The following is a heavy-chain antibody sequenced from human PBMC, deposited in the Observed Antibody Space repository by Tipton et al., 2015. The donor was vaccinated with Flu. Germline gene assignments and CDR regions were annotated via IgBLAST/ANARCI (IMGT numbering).Heavy chain of an antibody. CDR1: GFTFSRYW. V-gene: IGHV3-7*01. CDR3: ARAAWQGAFDI. D-gene: IGHD5-12*01. CDR2: INQDGSEK. Sequence: SLRLSCAAPGFTFSRYWMTWLRQAPGKGLEWVANINQDGSEKYYVDSVKGRFTISRDNAKNSLYLQMNSLRAEDTAVYYCARAAWQGAFDIWGQGTMVTVSS. J-gene: IGHJ3*02.